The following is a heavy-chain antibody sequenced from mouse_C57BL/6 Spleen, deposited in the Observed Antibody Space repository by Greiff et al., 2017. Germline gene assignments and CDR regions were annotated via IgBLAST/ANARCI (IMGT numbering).Heavy chain of an antibody. J-gene: IGHJ2*01. CDR1: GYTFTGYG. D-gene: IGHD2-4*01. Sequence: QVQLQQSGAELARPGASVKLSCKASGYTFTGYGISWVKQRTGQGLEWIGEIYPRSGNTYYNEKFKGKATLTADKSSSTAYMELRSLASEASAVYFCARWGDYGVDDWGKGTTLTVSS. CDR2: IYPRSGNT. V-gene: IGHV1-81*01. CDR3: ARWGDYGVDD.